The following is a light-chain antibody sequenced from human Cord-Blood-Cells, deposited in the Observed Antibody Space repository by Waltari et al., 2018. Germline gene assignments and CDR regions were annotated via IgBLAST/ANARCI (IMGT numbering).Light chain of an antibody. CDR3: SSYTSSSTWV. Sequence: QSALTQPASLSGSPGPSITIPCTGTRSDVGGYKYVSWYQQHPGKAPKLMIYDVSNRPSGVSNRFSGSKSGNTASLTISGLQAEDEADYYCSSYTSSSTWVFGGGTKLTVL. J-gene: IGLJ3*02. CDR2: DVS. CDR1: RSDVGGYKY. V-gene: IGLV2-14*01.